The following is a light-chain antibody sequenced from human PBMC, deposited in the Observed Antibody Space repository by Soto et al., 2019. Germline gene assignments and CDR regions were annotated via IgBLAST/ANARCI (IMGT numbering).Light chain of an antibody. V-gene: IGKV1-39*01. CDR1: QSISTY. J-gene: IGKJ1*01. Sequence: DIQMTQSPSTLSASVGDRVTITCRASQSISTYLNWYQQKVGRAPTLLIYAASSLQSGVPSRFSGGGSGTDFTLTISSLQPEDFAMYFCQQCYRSPRTFGQGTKVEIK. CDR2: AAS. CDR3: QQCYRSPRT.